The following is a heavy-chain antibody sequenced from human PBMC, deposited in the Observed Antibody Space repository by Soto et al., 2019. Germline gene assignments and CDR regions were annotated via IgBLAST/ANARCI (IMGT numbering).Heavy chain of an antibody. Sequence: PGGSLRLSWAASGFTFSSYWMHWVRQAPGKGLVWVSRINSDGSSTSYAHSVKGRFTISRDSAKNTLYLQMNSLRAEDTAVYYCAIDLKYYDFRGGPLLYDWGQGSLVTVSA. CDR1: GFTFSSYW. V-gene: IGHV3-74*01. D-gene: IGHD3-3*01. J-gene: IGHJ4*02. CDR3: AIDLKYYDFRGGPLLYD. CDR2: INSDGSST.